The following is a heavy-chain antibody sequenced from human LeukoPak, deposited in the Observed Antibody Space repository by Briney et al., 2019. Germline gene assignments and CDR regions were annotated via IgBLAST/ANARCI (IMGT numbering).Heavy chain of an antibody. V-gene: IGHV1-69*05. Sequence: ASVKVSCKASGGTFSSYAISWVRQAPGQGLEWMGGIIPIFGTANYAQKFQGRVTMTTDTSTSTAYMELRSLRSDDTAVYYCARDLTQYSSSSEIDYWGQGTLATVSS. CDR1: GGTFSSYA. D-gene: IGHD6-6*01. CDR2: IIPIFGTA. CDR3: ARDLTQYSSSSEIDY. J-gene: IGHJ4*02.